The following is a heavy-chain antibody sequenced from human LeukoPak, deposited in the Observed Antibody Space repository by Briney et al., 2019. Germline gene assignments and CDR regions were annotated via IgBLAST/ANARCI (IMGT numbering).Heavy chain of an antibody. V-gene: IGHV4-34*01. CDR3: ARVVQGFDDFEV. CDR2: INHSGST. D-gene: IGHD2-2*01. CDR1: GGSFSGYY. J-gene: IGHJ3*01. Sequence: SETLSLTCAVYGGSFSGYYWSWIRQPPGKGLEWIGEINHSGSTNYNPSLKNRVTISVDTSKNQFSLKLSSVTAADTAVYYCARVVQGFDDFEVWGQGTMVTVSS.